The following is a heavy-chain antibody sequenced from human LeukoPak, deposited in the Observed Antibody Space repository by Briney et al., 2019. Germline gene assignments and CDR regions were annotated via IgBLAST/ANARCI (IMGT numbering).Heavy chain of an antibody. D-gene: IGHD1-1*01. J-gene: IGHJ4*02. CDR2: ISGSGGST. Sequence: GGSLRFSCAASGFTCSGYAMSWVRQAPGKGLEWVSAISGSGGSTYYADSVKGRFTISRDNSKNTLYLQMTSLRAEDTAVYYCAKPAGTWIHFDYWGQGTLVTVPS. CDR1: GFTCSGYA. V-gene: IGHV3-23*01. CDR3: AKPAGTWIHFDY.